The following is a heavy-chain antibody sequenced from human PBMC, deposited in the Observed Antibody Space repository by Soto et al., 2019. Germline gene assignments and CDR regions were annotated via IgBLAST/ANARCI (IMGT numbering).Heavy chain of an antibody. J-gene: IGHJ3*01. CDR2: IFHSGST. CDR3: ARAGDYPLTGAFDV. CDR1: GASISSNNW. D-gene: IGHD4-17*01. Sequence: SETLSLTFAVSGASISSNNWWSWVRQPPGKGLEWIGEIFHSGSTNYNPSLKSRVTMSVDKSKNEFSLKLGSVTAADTAMYYCARAGDYPLTGAFDVWGQGTMVTVSS. V-gene: IGHV4-4*02.